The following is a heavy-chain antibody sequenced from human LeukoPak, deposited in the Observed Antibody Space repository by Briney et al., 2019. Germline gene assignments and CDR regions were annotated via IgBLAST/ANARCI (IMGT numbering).Heavy chain of an antibody. J-gene: IGHJ4*02. Sequence: SETLSLTCTVFGDSVTGYFLNWVRQPPGKGLEWIGHIYKIGTTNYNPSLKSRLTISADTSKNQFSLQLRSVTAADTAVYFCVIGVGWQPDYWGQGALVTVSS. CDR3: VIGVGWQPDY. V-gene: IGHV4-59*02. D-gene: IGHD2-15*01. CDR1: GDSVTGYF. CDR2: IYKIGTT.